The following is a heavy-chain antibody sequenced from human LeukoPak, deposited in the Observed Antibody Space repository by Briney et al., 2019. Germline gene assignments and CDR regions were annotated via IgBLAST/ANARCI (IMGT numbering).Heavy chain of an antibody. CDR2: ISSSGSTI. CDR1: GFTFSDYY. CDR3: ARDRRDGYNRFDY. Sequence: PGRSLRLSCAASGFTFSDYYMSWIRQAPGRGLEWVSYISSSGSTIYYADSVKGRFTISRDNAKNSLYLQMNSLRAEDTAVYYCARDRRDGYNRFDYWGQGTLVTVSS. J-gene: IGHJ4*02. V-gene: IGHV3-11*04. D-gene: IGHD5-24*01.